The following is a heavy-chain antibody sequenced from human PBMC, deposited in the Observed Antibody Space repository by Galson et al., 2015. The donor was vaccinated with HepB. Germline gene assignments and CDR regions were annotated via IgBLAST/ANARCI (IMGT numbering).Heavy chain of an antibody. CDR3: AKPSSTSPFGYFDY. V-gene: IGHV3-30*18. J-gene: IGHJ4*02. CDR1: GFTFSSYG. D-gene: IGHD6-6*01. CDR2: ISYGGNNN. Sequence: SLRLSCAASGFTFSSYGMHWVRQAPGKGLEWVAVISYGGNNNYYADSVKGRFTITRHNSKNTLYLQMNSLRAEDTAVYYCAKPSSTSPFGYFDYWGQGTLVTVSS.